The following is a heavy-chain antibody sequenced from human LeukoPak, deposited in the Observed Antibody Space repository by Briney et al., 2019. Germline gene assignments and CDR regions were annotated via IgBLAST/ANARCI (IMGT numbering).Heavy chain of an antibody. Sequence: PSETLSLTCAVYGGSFSGYQWSWIPQSPGKGLEWIGEINDSGSTNYNPALKSRVTISVDTSKNQFSLKLSSVTAADTAVYYCARDKRVGARQFDYWGQGTLVSVSS. CDR3: ARDKRVGARQFDY. J-gene: IGHJ4*02. CDR1: GGSFSGYQ. CDR2: INDSGST. D-gene: IGHD1-26*01. V-gene: IGHV4-34*01.